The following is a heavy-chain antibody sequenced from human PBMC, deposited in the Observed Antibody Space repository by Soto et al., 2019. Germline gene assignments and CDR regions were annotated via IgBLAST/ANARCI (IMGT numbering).Heavy chain of an antibody. CDR3: ARGQVRVYYYYGMDV. J-gene: IGHJ6*02. V-gene: IGHV4-34*01. CDR2: INHGGST. Sequence: SETLSLTCAVYGGSFSGYYWSWIHQPPGKGLEWIGEINHGGSTNYNPSLKSRVTISVDTSKNQFSLKLSSVTAADTAVYYCARGQVRVYYYYGMDVWGQGTTVTVSS. CDR1: GGSFSGYY.